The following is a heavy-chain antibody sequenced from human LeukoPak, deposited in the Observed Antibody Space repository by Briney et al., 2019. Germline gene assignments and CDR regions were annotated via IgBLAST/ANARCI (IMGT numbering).Heavy chain of an antibody. Sequence: GASVKVSCKASGYTFTSYGISWVRQAPGQGLEWMGWISAYNGNTNYAQKLQGRVTMTTDTSTSTAYMEPRSLRSDDTAVYYCARVGSIAVAGPDAFDIWGQGTMVTVSS. V-gene: IGHV1-18*01. CDR2: ISAYNGNT. CDR3: ARVGSIAVAGPDAFDI. CDR1: GYTFTSYG. D-gene: IGHD6-19*01. J-gene: IGHJ3*02.